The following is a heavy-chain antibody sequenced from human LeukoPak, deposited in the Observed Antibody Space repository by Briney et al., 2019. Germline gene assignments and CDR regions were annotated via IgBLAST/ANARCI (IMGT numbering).Heavy chain of an antibody. CDR1: GFTFSSYS. V-gene: IGHV3-48*01. CDR3: ARDRTMIPIKPDY. D-gene: IGHD3-22*01. Sequence: GGSLRLSCAASGFTFSSYSMNWVRQAPGKGLEWVSYISSSSSTIYYADSVKGRFTISRDNAKNSLYLQMNSLRAEDTAVYYCARDRTMIPIKPDYWGQGTLVTVSS. CDR2: ISSSSSTI. J-gene: IGHJ4*02.